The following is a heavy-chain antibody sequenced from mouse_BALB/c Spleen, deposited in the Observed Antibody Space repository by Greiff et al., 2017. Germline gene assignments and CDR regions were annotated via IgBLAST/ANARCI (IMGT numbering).Heavy chain of an antibody. Sequence: VQLQQSGAELVRPGVSVKISCKGSGYTFTDYAMHWVKQSHAKSLEWIGVISTYYGDASYNQKFKGKATMTVDKSSSTAYMELARLTSEDSAIYYCARADYDGYAMDYWGQGTSVTVSS. CDR2: ISTYYGDA. V-gene: IGHV1S137*01. CDR3: ARADYDGYAMDY. J-gene: IGHJ4*01. CDR1: GYTFTDYA. D-gene: IGHD2-4*01.